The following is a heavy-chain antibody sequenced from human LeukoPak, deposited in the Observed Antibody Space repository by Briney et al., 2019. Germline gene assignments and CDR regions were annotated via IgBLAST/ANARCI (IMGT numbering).Heavy chain of an antibody. Sequence: ASVKVSCKASGYTFTSYYMHWVRQAPGQGLEWMGIINPSGGSRSYAQKFQGRVTMTRDTSTSTAYMELSSLRSEDTAVYYCARRRYSYGYGMDVWGQGTTVTVSS. CDR1: GYTFTSYY. CDR2: INPSGGSR. J-gene: IGHJ6*02. V-gene: IGHV1-46*01. CDR3: ARRRYSYGYGMDV. D-gene: IGHD5-18*01.